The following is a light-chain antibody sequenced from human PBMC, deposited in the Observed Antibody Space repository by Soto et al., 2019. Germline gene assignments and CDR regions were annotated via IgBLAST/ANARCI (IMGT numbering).Light chain of an antibody. Sequence: DIVMTQSPDSLAVSLGERATINCKSSQSVLYSSDNKNYLTWYQQRPGQPPKLLIYWASTRESGVPDRFSGSGSGTDFTLXXXSLQAEDVAVYYCQQYYTTPYTFGQGTKLEIK. CDR1: QSVLYSSDNKNY. CDR3: QQYYTTPYT. CDR2: WAS. V-gene: IGKV4-1*01. J-gene: IGKJ2*01.